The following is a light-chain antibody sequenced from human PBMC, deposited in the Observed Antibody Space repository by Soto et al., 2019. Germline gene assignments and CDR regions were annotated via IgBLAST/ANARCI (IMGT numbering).Light chain of an antibody. V-gene: IGLV2-14*01. J-gene: IGLJ1*01. Sequence: QSALTQPASVSGSPGQSITISCTGTSSDVGGYNYVSWYQQHPGKAPKLMIYEVSNRPSGVSNRFSGSKSGNTASLTISGLQAEDEADYYCSSYTSTTGNVFGTGTKATVL. CDR3: SSYTSTTGNV. CDR2: EVS. CDR1: SSDVGGYNY.